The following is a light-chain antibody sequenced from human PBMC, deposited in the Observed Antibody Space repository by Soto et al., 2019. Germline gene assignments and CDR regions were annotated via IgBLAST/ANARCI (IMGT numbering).Light chain of an antibody. V-gene: IGKV1-5*03. J-gene: IGKJ1*01. CDR2: KAS. CDR3: LQYNSYSS. CDR1: QSITTW. Sequence: DIQMTQSPSTLSASVGDRVTITCRASQSITTWLAWYQQKPGKAPKLLIYKASSLESGVPSRFSGSGSGTEFTLTISSLQPDVFATYYCLQYNSYSSFGQGTKVDIK.